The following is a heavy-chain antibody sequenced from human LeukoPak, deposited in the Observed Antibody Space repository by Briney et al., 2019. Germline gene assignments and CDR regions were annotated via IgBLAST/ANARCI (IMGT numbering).Heavy chain of an antibody. D-gene: IGHD2-2*01. V-gene: IGHV3-13*04. CDR1: GFTSSAYD. CDR2: SGTVGDT. J-gene: IGHJ4*02. CDR3: VRAAMPYIINGRRFDY. Sequence: HPGESLRLSCAASGFTSSAYDMHWVRQITGGGLEWVPTSGTVGDTFYSDSVKGRFTISRENAKNSVHLQMNSLRVEDSAIYFCVRAAMPYIINGRRFDYWGQGTLVTVSS.